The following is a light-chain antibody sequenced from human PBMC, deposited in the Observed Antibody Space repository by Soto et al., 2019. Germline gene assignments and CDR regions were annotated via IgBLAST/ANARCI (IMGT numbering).Light chain of an antibody. J-gene: IGLJ2*01. CDR2: DDS. CDR3: QVWDSSSDHVV. CDR1: NIGSKS. Sequence: SYELTQPPSVSVAPGQTARITCGGTNIGSKSVHWYQQKPGQAPVLVVYDDSDMPSGIPERFSGSNSGNTATLTISRVADGDEADYYCQVWDSSSDHVVFGGGTQLTV. V-gene: IGLV3-21*02.